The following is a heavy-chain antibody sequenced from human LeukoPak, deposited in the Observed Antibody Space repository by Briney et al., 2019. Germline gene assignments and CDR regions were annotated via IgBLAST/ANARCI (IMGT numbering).Heavy chain of an antibody. CDR2: ISGSGGIT. D-gene: IGHD3-22*01. CDR1: GFTFSSYA. V-gene: IGHV3-23*01. J-gene: IGHJ4*02. CDR3: AKDIGLYYYDT. Sequence: GGSLRLSCAASGFTFSSYAMSWVRQAPGKGLEWVSVISGSGGITYYADSVKGRFTISRDNSKNTLYLQMNSLRAEDTAVYYCAKDIGLYYYDTWDQGTLVTVSS.